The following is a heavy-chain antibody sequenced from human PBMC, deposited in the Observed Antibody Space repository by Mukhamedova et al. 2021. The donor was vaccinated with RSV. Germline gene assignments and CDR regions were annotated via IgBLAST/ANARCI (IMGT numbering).Heavy chain of an antibody. CDR2: IYYSGST. Sequence: GYIYYSGSTYYNPSLKSRVTISVDTSKNQFSLKLSSVTAADTAVYYCAHSPTVTTGFHYYGMDVWGQGTTVTVSS. D-gene: IGHD4-17*01. CDR3: AHSPTVTTGFHYYGMDV. J-gene: IGHJ6*02. V-gene: IGHV4-30-4*01.